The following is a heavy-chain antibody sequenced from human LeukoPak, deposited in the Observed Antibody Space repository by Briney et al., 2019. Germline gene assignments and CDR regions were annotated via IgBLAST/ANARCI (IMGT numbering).Heavy chain of an antibody. CDR1: GGSISSGGYS. CDR3: ARGPNAFDI. CDR2: IYHSGST. V-gene: IGHV4-30-2*01. J-gene: IGHJ3*02. Sequence: PSQTLSLTCAVSGGSISSGGYSWSWIRQPPGKGLEWIGYIYHSGSTYYNPSLKSRVTISVDRSKNQFSLRLSSVTAADTAVYYCARGPNAFDIRGQGTMVTVSS.